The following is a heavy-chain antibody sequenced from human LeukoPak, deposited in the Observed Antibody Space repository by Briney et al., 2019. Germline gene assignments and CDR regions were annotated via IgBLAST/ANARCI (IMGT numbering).Heavy chain of an antibody. CDR3: TRALYSGSYLFDY. CDR2: IRSKGYGGTT. D-gene: IGHD1-26*01. J-gene: IGHJ4*02. V-gene: IGHV3-49*04. CDR1: GFTFGVGDYA. Sequence: SLRLSCTASGFTFGVGDYAMSWVRQAPGKGLEWVGFIRSKGYGGTTEYAASVKGRFTISRDDSKSIAYLQMNSLKTEDTGVYYCTRALYSGSYLFDYWGQGTLVTVSS.